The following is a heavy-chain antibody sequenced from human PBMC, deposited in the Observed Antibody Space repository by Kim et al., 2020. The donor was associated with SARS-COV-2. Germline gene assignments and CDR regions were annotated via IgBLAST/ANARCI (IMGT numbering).Heavy chain of an antibody. Sequence: GGSLRLSCAASGFTFSSYSMTWVRQAPGKGLEWVSSIRSSSNYIYYADSVKGRFTISRDNAKNSLYLHMNSLRAEDTAVYYCARDLVRRRGVDVWGQGTTVNVSS. CDR2: IRSSSNYI. CDR1: GFTFSSYS. J-gene: IGHJ6*02. V-gene: IGHV3-21*01. CDR3: ARDLVRRRGVDV. D-gene: IGHD6-13*01.